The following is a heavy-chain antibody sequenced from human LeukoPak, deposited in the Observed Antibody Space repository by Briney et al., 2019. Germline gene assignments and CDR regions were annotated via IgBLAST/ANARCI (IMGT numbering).Heavy chain of an antibody. CDR1: GASISSGSFY. V-gene: IGHV4-61*09. CDR3: ASNLWFGELRQYNWFDP. CDR2: VYTSGST. D-gene: IGHD3-10*01. Sequence: SETLSLTCTVSGASISSGSFYWSWIRQTAGKGLEWIGHVYTSGSTNYNPSLKSRVTISVDKSKNQFSLKLNSVTAADTAVYYCASNLWFGELRQYNWFDPWGQGTLVTVSS. J-gene: IGHJ5*02.